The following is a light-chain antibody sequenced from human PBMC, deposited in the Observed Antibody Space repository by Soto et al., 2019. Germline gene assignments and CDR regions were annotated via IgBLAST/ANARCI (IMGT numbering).Light chain of an antibody. Sequence: DIQMTQSPSSLSASVGDRVTITCRTGQSISTFLNWYQQKPAKAPKLLIYAASSLQSEVPSRFSGSGSGTYFSLTFSSLQPEDFATCSCQQSYSAPYTFVQGTKLEI. V-gene: IGKV1-39*01. J-gene: IGKJ2*01. CDR3: QQSYSAPYT. CDR2: AAS. CDR1: QSISTF.